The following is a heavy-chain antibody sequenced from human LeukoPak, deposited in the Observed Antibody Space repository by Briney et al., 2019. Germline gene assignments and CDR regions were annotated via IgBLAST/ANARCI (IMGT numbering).Heavy chain of an antibody. V-gene: IGHV4-34*01. CDR1: GGSFSGYY. D-gene: IGHD3-22*01. J-gene: IGHJ4*02. Sequence: SETLSLTCAVYGGSFSGYYWSWIRQPPGKGLEWIGEINHSGSTNYNPSLKSRVTISVDTSKNQFPLKLSSVTAADTAVYYCARVRQDYYDSSGYPLEWYFDYWGQGTLVTVSS. CDR3: ARVRQDYYDSSGYPLEWYFDY. CDR2: INHSGST.